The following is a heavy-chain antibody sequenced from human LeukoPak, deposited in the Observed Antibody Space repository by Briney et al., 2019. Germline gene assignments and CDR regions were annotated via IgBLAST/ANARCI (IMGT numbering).Heavy chain of an antibody. D-gene: IGHD2-15*01. CDR2: ISWSGGTT. J-gene: IGHJ4*02. V-gene: IGHV3-9*03. Sequence: GGSLRLSCAASGFTFDDYAMHWVRQAPGKGLEWVSGISWSGGTTDYADSVKGRFTISRDNAKNSVYLQMNSLRAEDMALYFCAKGRVVRSAAYNFDYWGQGTPVTVSS. CDR1: GFTFDDYA. CDR3: AKGRVVRSAAYNFDY.